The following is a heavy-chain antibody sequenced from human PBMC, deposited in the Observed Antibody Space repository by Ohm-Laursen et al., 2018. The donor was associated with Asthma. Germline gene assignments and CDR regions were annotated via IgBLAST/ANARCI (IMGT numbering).Heavy chain of an antibody. CDR1: GRSISSYY. CDR3: ARYCGGDCYSGWIFDY. CDR2: LYYSGST. V-gene: IGHV4-59*01. Sequence: SQTLSLTCTVSGRSISSYYWRWIRQPPGKGLEWIGDLYYSGSTNYNPSLKSRVTISVDTSKNQFSLKLSSVTAADTAVYYCARYCGGDCYSGWIFDYWGQGTLVTVSS. J-gene: IGHJ4*02. D-gene: IGHD2-21*02.